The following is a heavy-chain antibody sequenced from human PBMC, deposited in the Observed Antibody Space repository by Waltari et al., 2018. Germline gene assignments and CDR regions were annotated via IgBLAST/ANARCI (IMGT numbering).Heavy chain of an antibody. Sequence: EVNLVESGGAVVQPGGSLRLSCTASGFVFDEFTMQWVRQVPGSGLQGVGLISWDGGENYYADSVKGRFTISRDNSRNSLYLEMKTLTLEDTALYYCATSDYAGKGDYWGHGTLVTVSS. CDR1: GFVFDEFT. D-gene: IGHD5-12*01. CDR2: ISWDGGEN. J-gene: IGHJ4*01. V-gene: IGHV3-43*01. CDR3: ATSDYAGKGDY.